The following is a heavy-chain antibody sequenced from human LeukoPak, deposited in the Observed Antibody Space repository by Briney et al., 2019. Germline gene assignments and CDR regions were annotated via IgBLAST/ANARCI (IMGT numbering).Heavy chain of an antibody. V-gene: IGHV4-39*07. CDR2: IYYSGST. CDR3: ARAPRHPLSGYSYSYYFDY. CDR1: GGSISSSSYY. J-gene: IGHJ4*02. Sequence: SETLSLTCTVSGGSISSSSYYWGWIRQPPGKGLEWIGSIYYSGSTYYNPSLKSRVTISVDTSKNQFSLKLSSVTAADTAVYYCARAPRHPLSGYSYSYYFDYWGQGTLVTVSS. D-gene: IGHD5-18*01.